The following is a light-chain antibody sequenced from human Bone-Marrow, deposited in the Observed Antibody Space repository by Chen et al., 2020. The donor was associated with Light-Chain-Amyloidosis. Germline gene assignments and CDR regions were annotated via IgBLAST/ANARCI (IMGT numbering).Light chain of an antibody. CDR2: RDT. CDR3: QSADSSGTYEVI. CDR1: DLPTKY. V-gene: IGLV3-25*03. J-gene: IGLJ2*01. Sequence: SYELTQPPSVSVTPGQPDRPTRPGDDLPTKYAYWYQQKPGQAPVLVIHRDTERPSGISERFSGSSSGTTATLTISGVQAEDEADYHCQSADSSGTYEVIFGGGTKLTVL.